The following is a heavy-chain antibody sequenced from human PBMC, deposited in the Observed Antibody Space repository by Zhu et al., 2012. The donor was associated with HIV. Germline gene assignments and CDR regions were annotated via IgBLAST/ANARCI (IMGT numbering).Heavy chain of an antibody. CDR3: ATYIYASGRTFDN. Sequence: QVQLQESGPGLVKPSETLSLTCTVSGGSISRDNNYWGWIRQPPGKGLEWIVSIYYSGNTYYNPSLKSRVTISVDTSKNPFSLKLSSVTAADTAIYYCATYIYASGRTFDNWGQGTLVTVSS. D-gene: IGHD3-10*01. CDR2: IYYSGNT. J-gene: IGHJ4*02. V-gene: IGHV4-39*01. CDR1: GGSISRDNNY.